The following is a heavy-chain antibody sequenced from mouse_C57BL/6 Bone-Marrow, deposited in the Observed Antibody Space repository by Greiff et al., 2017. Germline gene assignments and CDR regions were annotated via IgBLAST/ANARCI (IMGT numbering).Heavy chain of an antibody. CDR1: GYTFTSYW. Sequence: VQLQQPGAELVKPGASVKMSCKASGYTFTSYWITWVKQRPGQGLEWIGDIYPGSGSTNYNEKFKSKATLTVDTSSRTAYMQLSSLTSADSAVYYCARYYYDYDEFAYWGQGTLVTVSA. D-gene: IGHD2-4*01. CDR2: IYPGSGST. CDR3: ARYYYDYDEFAY. J-gene: IGHJ3*01. V-gene: IGHV1-55*01.